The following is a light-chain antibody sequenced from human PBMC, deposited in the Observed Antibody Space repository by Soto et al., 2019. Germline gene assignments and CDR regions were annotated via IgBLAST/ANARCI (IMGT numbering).Light chain of an antibody. Sequence: EIVLTQSPGTLSLSPGERATLSCRASQSVSSTYLAWYQQKPGRAPSLLIYGASRRATGIPDRFSGSGSGTDFTLIISRRAPEDFAVYYCQQYERSPTTFGGGTKVEIK. V-gene: IGKV3-20*01. CDR2: GAS. CDR1: QSVSSTY. J-gene: IGKJ4*01. CDR3: QQYERSPTT.